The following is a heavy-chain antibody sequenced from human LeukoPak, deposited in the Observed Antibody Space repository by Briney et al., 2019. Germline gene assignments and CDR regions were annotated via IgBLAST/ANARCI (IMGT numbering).Heavy chain of an antibody. CDR1: GFTFSSYD. D-gene: IGHD2-15*01. Sequence: GGSPRHLLSASGFTFSSYDESWVRQAPGKGLEWVSAISGSGGSTYYADSVKGRFTISRDNSKNTLYLQMNSLRAEDTAVYYCAKGVNIGSLNSQTYWGQGTLVTVSS. CDR3: AKGVNIGSLNSQTY. V-gene: IGHV3-23*01. J-gene: IGHJ4*02. CDR2: ISGSGGST.